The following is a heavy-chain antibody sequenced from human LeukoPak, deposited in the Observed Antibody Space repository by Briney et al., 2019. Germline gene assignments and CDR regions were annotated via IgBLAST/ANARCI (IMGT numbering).Heavy chain of an antibody. Sequence: GGSLRLSCSASGFTFSTYAAHWVRQAPGKGLEYVSAISSNGGSTYYADSVRGRFTISRDNSKNTLYLQMTRLRTEDTAVYYCVTLGLASPSDYWGQGTLVTVSS. V-gene: IGHV3-64D*09. CDR1: GFTFSTYA. CDR3: VTLGLASPSDY. D-gene: IGHD3/OR15-3a*01. J-gene: IGHJ4*02. CDR2: ISSNGGST.